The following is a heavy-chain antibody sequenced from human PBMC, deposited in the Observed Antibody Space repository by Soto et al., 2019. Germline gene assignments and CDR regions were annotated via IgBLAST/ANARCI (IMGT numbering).Heavy chain of an antibody. Sequence: GESLKISCAASGFTFSSYAMSWVRQAPGKGLEWVSAISGSGGSTYYADSVKGRFTISRDNSKNTLYLQMNSLRAEDTAVYYCAKVGIPDYFDYWGQGTLVTVSS. J-gene: IGHJ4*02. CDR3: AKVGIPDYFDY. D-gene: IGHD2-21*01. V-gene: IGHV3-23*01. CDR2: ISGSGGST. CDR1: GFTFSSYA.